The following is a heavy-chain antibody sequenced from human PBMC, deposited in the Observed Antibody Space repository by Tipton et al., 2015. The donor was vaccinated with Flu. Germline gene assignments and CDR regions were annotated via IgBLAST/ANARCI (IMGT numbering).Heavy chain of an antibody. J-gene: IGHJ3*02. CDR3: ARMGDAFDI. CDR2: IYTSGST. D-gene: IGHD3-16*01. V-gene: IGHV4-4*08. Sequence: LRLSCTVSGGSISSYYWSWIRQPPGKGLEWIGYIYTSGSTNYNPSLKSRVTISVDTSKNQFSLKLSSVTAADTAVYYCARMGDAFDIWGQGTMVTVSS. CDR1: GGSISSYY.